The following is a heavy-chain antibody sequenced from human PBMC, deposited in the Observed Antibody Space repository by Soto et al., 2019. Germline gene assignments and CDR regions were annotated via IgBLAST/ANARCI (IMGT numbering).Heavy chain of an antibody. J-gene: IGHJ4*02. CDR1: GFTFTSFA. D-gene: IGHD5-18*01. CDR3: ARESAMVTSY. V-gene: IGHV3-30*04. CDR2: ISSDGSNI. Sequence: PGGSLRLSCAASGFTFTSFAMHWIRQAPGKGLEWVAVISSDGSNILYADSVKGRFTISRDNSKNTVYLQMSSLRAEDTAVYYCARESAMVTSYWGQGTLVTVSS.